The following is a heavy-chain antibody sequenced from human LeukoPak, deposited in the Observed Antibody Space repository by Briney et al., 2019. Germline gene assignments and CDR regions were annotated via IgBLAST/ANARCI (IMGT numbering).Heavy chain of an antibody. D-gene: IGHD3-9*01. CDR2: ISNDGHFE. CDR3: ARETRLPHNDILINRRAFDI. V-gene: IGHV3-30-3*01. J-gene: IGHJ3*02. CDR1: GFTFSTYT. Sequence: GGSLRLSCAASGFTFSTYTIDWVRQAPGKGLEWVAVISNDGHFEYYADSVKGRFTISRDNSKSTLFLQMNSLTIEDTAVYYCARETRLPHNDILINRRAFDIWGQGTILTVSS.